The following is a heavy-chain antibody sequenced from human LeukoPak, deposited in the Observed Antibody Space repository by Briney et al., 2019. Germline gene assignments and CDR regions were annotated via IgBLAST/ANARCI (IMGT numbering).Heavy chain of an antibody. V-gene: IGHV3-33*01. CDR1: GXTFSSYG. J-gene: IGHJ4*02. Sequence: PGRSLRLSCAASGXTFSSYGMHWVRQAPGKGLEWVAIIWYDGSNKYYADSVKGRFTISRDNSKNTLYLQMNSLRAEDTAVYYCARDNYVWMYYFDYWGQGTLVTVSS. CDR3: ARDNYVWMYYFDY. D-gene: IGHD3-16*01. CDR2: IWYDGSNK.